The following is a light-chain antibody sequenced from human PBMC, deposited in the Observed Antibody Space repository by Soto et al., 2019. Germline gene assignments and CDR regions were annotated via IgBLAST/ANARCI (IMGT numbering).Light chain of an antibody. Sequence: DIQMTQSPSTLSASVGDRVTITCRASQSISSWLAWYQQKPGKAPKLLIYKASSLESGVPSRFRGSGSGTVFTPTTSSLQLDDFENYNCKQYTRYPWTSGKGTKVEI. CDR1: QSISSW. V-gene: IGKV1-5*03. J-gene: IGKJ1*01. CDR3: KQYTRYPWT. CDR2: KAS.